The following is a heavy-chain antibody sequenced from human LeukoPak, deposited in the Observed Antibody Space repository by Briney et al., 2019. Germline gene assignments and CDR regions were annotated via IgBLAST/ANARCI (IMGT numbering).Heavy chain of an antibody. CDR3: ARVLKDYGDIEYFQH. D-gene: IGHD4-17*01. CDR2: INHSGST. CDR1: GGSFSGYY. J-gene: IGHJ1*01. V-gene: IGHV4-34*01. Sequence: PSETLSLTCAVYGGSFSGYYWSWIRQPPGKGLEWIGEINHSGSTNYNPSLKSRVTISVDTSKNQFSLKLSSVTAADTAVYYCARVLKDYGDIEYFQHWGQGTLATVSS.